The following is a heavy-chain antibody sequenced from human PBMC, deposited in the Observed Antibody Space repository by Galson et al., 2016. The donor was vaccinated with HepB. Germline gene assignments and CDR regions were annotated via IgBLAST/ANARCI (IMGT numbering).Heavy chain of an antibody. CDR1: GFSFSDYH. V-gene: IGHV3-48*01. J-gene: IGHJ4*02. CDR3: ASDSNGGFDY. D-gene: IGHD3-16*01. CDR2: IRSDGITI. Sequence: SCAASGFSFSDYHMNWVRQAPGKGLEWLSYIRSDGITIYYADSVKGRFSISRDNGKNSLFLQMNSLRVEDTAVYYCASDSNGGFDYWGQGTLVTVSS.